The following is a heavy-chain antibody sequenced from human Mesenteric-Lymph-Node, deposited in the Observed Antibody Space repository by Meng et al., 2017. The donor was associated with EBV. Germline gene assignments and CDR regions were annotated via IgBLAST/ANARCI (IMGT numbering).Heavy chain of an antibody. J-gene: IGHJ4*02. CDR1: GYSVSSNSAA. Sequence: QVQLQKSGPGLVKPSQTHPLTCAIPGYSVSSNSAALNWIRQSPSRGLEWLGRTYYRSKWYNGYAVSVKSRITINPDTSKNQFSLQLNSVTPEDTAMYYCARSGSSGWIDYWGQGTLVTVSS. CDR3: ARSGSSGWIDY. D-gene: IGHD6-19*01. CDR2: TYYRSKWYN. V-gene: IGHV6-1*01.